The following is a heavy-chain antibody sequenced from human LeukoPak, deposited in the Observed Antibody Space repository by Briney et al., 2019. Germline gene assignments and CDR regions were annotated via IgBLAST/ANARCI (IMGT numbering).Heavy chain of an antibody. J-gene: IGHJ5*02. CDR1: GFTFSSYS. Sequence: GGSLRLSCAASGFTFSSYSMNWVRQAPGKGLEWVSSISGYGTYMYDADSVKGRFTISRDNAKNTLYLQMNSLRAEDTAVYYCAKLDADIVVVPAASDPWGQGTLVTVSS. V-gene: IGHV3-21*04. CDR2: ISGYGTYM. D-gene: IGHD2-2*01. CDR3: AKLDADIVVVPAASDP.